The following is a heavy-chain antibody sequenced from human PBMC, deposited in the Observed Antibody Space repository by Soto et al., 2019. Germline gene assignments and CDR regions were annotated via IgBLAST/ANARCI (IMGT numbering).Heavy chain of an antibody. V-gene: IGHV3-21*01. CDR3: VRAGHVFDVHYYGTDL. CDR2: ISSSGTYI. J-gene: IGHJ6*04. D-gene: IGHD3-10*01. CDR1: GFTFNDYS. Sequence: PGGSLRLSCEASGFTFNDYSMDWVRQAPEKGLEWVSSISSSGTYIYYADSVKGRFAISRDNANNVMYLQMDTLRAEDTAVYYCVRAGHVFDVHYYGTDLWGKGTTVTVSS.